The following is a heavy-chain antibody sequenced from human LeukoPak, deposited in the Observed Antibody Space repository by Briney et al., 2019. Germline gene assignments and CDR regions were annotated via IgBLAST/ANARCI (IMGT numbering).Heavy chain of an antibody. CDR1: GFTFSSYT. D-gene: IGHD3-22*01. J-gene: IGHJ3*01. CDR2: ITNSGGST. V-gene: IGHV3-23*01. CDR3: AKDSQVFGY. Sequence: PGGSLRLSCAASGFTFSSYTLAWVRQAAGKGLEWVSSITNSGGSTYYADSVKGRFTISRDNSKNTLFLQMNGLRAEDTAVYYCAKDSQVFGYWGQGTMVSVSS.